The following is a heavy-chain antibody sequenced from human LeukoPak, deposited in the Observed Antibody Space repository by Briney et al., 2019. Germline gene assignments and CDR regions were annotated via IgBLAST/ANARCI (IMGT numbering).Heavy chain of an antibody. J-gene: IGHJ5*02. CDR1: GYTFTSYY. CDR2: INPSGGST. V-gene: IGHV1-46*01. D-gene: IGHD1-26*01. Sequence: ASVKVSCKASGYTFTSYYMHWVRQAPGQGLEWMGIINPSGGSTSYAQKFQGRVTMTRDTSTSTAYMGLSSLRSADTPLYYSAIDRGIVGVLTGRFDPWGQGGLVTVSS. CDR3: AIDRGIVGVLTGRFDP.